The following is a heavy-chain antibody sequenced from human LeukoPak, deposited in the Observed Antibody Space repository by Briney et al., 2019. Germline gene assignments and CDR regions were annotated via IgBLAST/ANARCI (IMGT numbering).Heavy chain of an antibody. J-gene: IGHJ4*02. Sequence: GGSLRLSCAASGFTFSTYSMNWVRQAPGKGLEWISYIRSTTGGTYYADSVKGRFTISRDNAKNSLYLQMNSLRAEDTAVYYCVTDCDRTNGYWGQGTLVTVSS. CDR1: GFTFSTYS. V-gene: IGHV3-48*01. CDR3: VTDCDRTNGY. CDR2: IRSTTGGT. D-gene: IGHD2-21*02.